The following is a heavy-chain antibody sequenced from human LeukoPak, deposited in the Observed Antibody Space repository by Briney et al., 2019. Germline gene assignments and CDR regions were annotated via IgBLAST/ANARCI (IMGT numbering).Heavy chain of an antibody. D-gene: IGHD6-13*01. Sequence: ASVKVSCKASGYTFTSYYMHWVRQAPGQGLEWMGIVNPSGGSTSYAQKFQGRVTMTRDTSTSTVYMELSSLRSEDTAVYYCARGRSPSTAQYGMDVWGQGTTVTVSS. CDR2: VNPSGGST. CDR3: ARGRSPSTAQYGMDV. J-gene: IGHJ6*02. CDR1: GYTFTSYY. V-gene: IGHV1-46*01.